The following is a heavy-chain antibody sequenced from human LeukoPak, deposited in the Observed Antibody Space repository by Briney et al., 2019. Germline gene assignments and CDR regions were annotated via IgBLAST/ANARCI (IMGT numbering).Heavy chain of an antibody. CDR1: SGSISSSY. Sequence: KPSETLSLTCTVSSGSISSSYWSWIRQPPGKGLEWIGYIHYSGSTNYNPSLKSRATISVDTSKAHFSLKLSSATATDTAAYYCARHDPGWFDTWGQGTLVTVSS. D-gene: IGHD7-27*01. V-gene: IGHV4-59*08. CDR2: IHYSGST. CDR3: ARHDPGWFDT. J-gene: IGHJ5*02.